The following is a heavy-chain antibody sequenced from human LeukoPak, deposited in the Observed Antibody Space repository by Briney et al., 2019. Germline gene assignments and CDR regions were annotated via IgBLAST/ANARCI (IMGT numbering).Heavy chain of an antibody. J-gene: IGHJ4*02. CDR3: ARGQNRDSSGWNEISDY. V-gene: IGHV3-33*01. CDR1: GFTFSSYG. Sequence: PGRSLRLSCAASGFTFSSYGMHWVRQAPGKGLEWVAVIWYDGSNKYYADSVKGRFTISRDSSKNTLYLQMNSLRAEDTAVYYCARGQNRDSSGWNEISDYWGQGTLVTVSS. D-gene: IGHD6-19*01. CDR2: IWYDGSNK.